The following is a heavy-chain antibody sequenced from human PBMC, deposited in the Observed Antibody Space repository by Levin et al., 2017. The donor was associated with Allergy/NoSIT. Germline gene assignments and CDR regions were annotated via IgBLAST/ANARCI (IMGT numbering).Heavy chain of an antibody. CDR3: ARAGRHGDYTALFKYYFDS. Sequence: KPSETLSLTCTVSGGAIGTSGYYWSWVRQHPGKGLEWIGYIHYSGSTHYSSSLKSRVSISADSSERKFSLRLTSVTAADTAVYYCARAGRHGDYTALFKYYFDSWGQGTLVTVSS. D-gene: IGHD4-17*01. CDR1: GGAIGTSGYY. V-gene: IGHV4-31*03. CDR2: IHYSGST. J-gene: IGHJ4*02.